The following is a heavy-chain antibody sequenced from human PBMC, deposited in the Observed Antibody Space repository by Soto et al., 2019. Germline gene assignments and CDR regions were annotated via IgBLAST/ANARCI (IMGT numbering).Heavy chain of an antibody. J-gene: IGHJ6*03. V-gene: IGHV3-23*01. D-gene: IGHD6-6*01. CDR3: ARVPRSYYYYYLDV. Sequence: AGGSLRLSFAASGFTLSSYALSWVRQAPGKGLEWVSAISGSGGSTYYADSVKGRFTISRDNSKNTLYLQMNSLRAEDTALYHCARVPRSYYYYYLDVWGKGTTVIVSS. CDR1: GFTLSSYA. CDR2: ISGSGGST.